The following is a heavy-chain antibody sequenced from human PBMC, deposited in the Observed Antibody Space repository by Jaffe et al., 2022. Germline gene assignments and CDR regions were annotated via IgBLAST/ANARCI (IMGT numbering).Heavy chain of an antibody. CDR3: ARDAGFGELYYYYYMDV. J-gene: IGHJ6*03. CDR2: INPSGGST. V-gene: IGHV1-46*01. D-gene: IGHD3-10*01. Sequence: QVQLVQSGAEVKKPGASVKVSCKASGYTFTSYYMHWVRQAPGQGLEWMGIINPSGGSTSYAQKFQGRVTMTRDTSTSTVYMELSSLRSEDTAVYYCARDAGFGELYYYYYMDVWGKGTTVTVSS. CDR1: GYTFTSYY.